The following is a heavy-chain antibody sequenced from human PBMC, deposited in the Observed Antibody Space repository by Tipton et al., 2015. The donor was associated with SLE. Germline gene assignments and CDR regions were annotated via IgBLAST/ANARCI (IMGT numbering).Heavy chain of an antibody. CDR1: GETFRGYY. V-gene: IGHV4-34*01. CDR3: ARRVAARPLDY. D-gene: IGHD6-6*01. J-gene: IGHJ4*02. CDR2: SSHSGSA. Sequence: TLSLTCAVYGETFRGYYWGWIRRPPGRGLEWIGESSHSGSASYNPSLKSRVIISVDTSKNQFSLKLSSVTAADSAVYYCARRVAARPLDYWGQGTLVTVSS.